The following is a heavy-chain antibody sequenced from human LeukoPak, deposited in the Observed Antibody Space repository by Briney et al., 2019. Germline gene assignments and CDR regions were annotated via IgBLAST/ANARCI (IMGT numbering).Heavy chain of an antibody. CDR1: GGSISSYY. D-gene: IGHD3-9*01. Sequence: SETLSLTCTVSGGSISSYYWSWIRQPPGKGLEWIGYIYYSGSTNYNPSLKSRVTISVDTSKNQFSLKLSSVTAADTAVYYCARELYYDILTGYRDDAFDIWGQGTMVTVSS. V-gene: IGHV4-59*01. CDR3: ARELYYDILTGYRDDAFDI. CDR2: IYYSGST. J-gene: IGHJ3*02.